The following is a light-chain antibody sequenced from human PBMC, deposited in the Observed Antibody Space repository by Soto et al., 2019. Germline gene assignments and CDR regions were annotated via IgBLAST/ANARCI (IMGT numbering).Light chain of an antibody. CDR2: DAS. V-gene: IGKV1-5*01. CDR1: QSISSW. Sequence: DIQMTQSPSTLSASVGDRVTITCRASQSISSWLAWYQQKPGKAPKLLIYDASSLESGVPSRFSGSGSGTEFTLTISSLQPDDFATYYCQQYNGYSNTFGQGTKLEIK. J-gene: IGKJ2*01. CDR3: QQYNGYSNT.